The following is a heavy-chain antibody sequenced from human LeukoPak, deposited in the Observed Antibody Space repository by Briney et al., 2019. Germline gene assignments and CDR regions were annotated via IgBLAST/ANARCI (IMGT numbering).Heavy chain of an antibody. CDR2: IYYSGST. J-gene: IGHJ4*02. CDR1: GGSISSYY. V-gene: IGHV4-59*01. D-gene: IGHD2-15*01. Sequence: SETLSLTCTVSGGSISSYYWSWIRQPPGKGLEWIGYIYYSGSTNYNPSLKSRVTISVDTSKNQFSLKLSSVTAADTAVYYCARVLETDCSGGSCYSGLDYWGQGTLVTVSS. CDR3: ARVLETDCSGGSCYSGLDY.